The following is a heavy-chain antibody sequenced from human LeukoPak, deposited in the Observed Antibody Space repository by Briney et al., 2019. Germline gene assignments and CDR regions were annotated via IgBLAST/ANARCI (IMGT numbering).Heavy chain of an antibody. D-gene: IGHD2-2*01. CDR1: GGTLSNYA. Sequence: SVRVSCKASGGTLSNYALSWVRQAPGQGLEWMGGIIPMFGTTKYAQEFQGRVTITTDESTSTAYMELSSLRSEDTAVYYCAREGGYCSSTSCYGQFDYWGQGTLVTVSS. CDR3: AREGGYCSSTSCYGQFDY. J-gene: IGHJ4*02. V-gene: IGHV1-69*05. CDR2: IIPMFGTT.